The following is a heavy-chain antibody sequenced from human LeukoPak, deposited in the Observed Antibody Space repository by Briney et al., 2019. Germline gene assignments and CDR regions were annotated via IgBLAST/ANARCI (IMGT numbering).Heavy chain of an antibody. CDR1: GYSISSGYY. J-gene: IGHJ5*02. Sequence: PSETLSLTCAVSGYSISSGYYWGWIRQPPGKGLEWIGSIYHSGSTYYNPSLKSRVTISVDTSKNQFSLKLSSVTAADTAVYYCARLYSYYDFWSGYFNWFDPWGRGTLVTVSS. D-gene: IGHD3-3*01. CDR3: ARLYSYYDFWSGYFNWFDP. CDR2: IYHSGST. V-gene: IGHV4-38-2*01.